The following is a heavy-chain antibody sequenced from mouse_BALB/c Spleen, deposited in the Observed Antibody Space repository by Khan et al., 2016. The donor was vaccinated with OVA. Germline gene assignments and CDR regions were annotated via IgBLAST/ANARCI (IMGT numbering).Heavy chain of an antibody. J-gene: IGHJ2*01. CDR3: ARPAYDGYDDY. Sequence: QVQLQQSGPELVRPGVSVKISCKGSRYTFTDYAMYSVTQSHAKSLEWIGLISTYSGNTNYNQTFKGKATMTVDKSSTTAYMELARLTLEPSAIYYCARPAYDGYDDYWGQGTTLTVSS. CDR2: ISTYSGNT. D-gene: IGHD2-3*01. CDR1: RYTFTDYA. V-gene: IGHV1S137*01.